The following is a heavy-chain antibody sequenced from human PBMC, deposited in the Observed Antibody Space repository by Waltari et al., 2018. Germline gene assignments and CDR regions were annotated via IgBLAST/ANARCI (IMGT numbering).Heavy chain of an antibody. CDR2: INSDGSST. V-gene: IGHV3-74*01. CDR3: ARAHYSGSYLDY. Sequence: EVQLVESGGGLVQPGGSLRISCAASGFTFSTYWMHWVRQAPGKGLVWVSRINSDGSSTSNADSVKGRFTLSRDNAKNTLYLQMNSLRAEDTAVYYCARAHYSGSYLDYWGQGTLVTVSS. J-gene: IGHJ4*02. D-gene: IGHD1-26*01. CDR1: GFTFSTYW.